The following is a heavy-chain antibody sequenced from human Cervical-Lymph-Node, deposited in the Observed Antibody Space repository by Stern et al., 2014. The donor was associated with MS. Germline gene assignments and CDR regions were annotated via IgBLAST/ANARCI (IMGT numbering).Heavy chain of an antibody. Sequence: VQLVESGGDLVKLGGSLRLSCAASGFPFNAFFMNWIRQAPGKGPEWLSFINPSGTSIFYADSVRGRFIISRDNAKNSLYLQMTSLRAEDTAVYYCASGAGAHSWGQGTLVTVSS. D-gene: IGHD3-10*01. CDR2: INPSGTSI. CDR1: GFPFNAFF. CDR3: ASGAGAHS. V-gene: IGHV3-11*01. J-gene: IGHJ4*02.